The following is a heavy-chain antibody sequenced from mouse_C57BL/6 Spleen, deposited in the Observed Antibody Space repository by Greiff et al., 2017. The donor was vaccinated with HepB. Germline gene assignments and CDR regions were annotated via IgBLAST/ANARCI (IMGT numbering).Heavy chain of an antibody. CDR3: ARGDYGNPYY. CDR1: GYPFTTYG. D-gene: IGHD2-1*01. CDR2: IDPSDSYT. V-gene: IGHV1-69*01. J-gene: IGHJ2*01. Sequence: QVQLQQPGAELVMPGASVKLSCKASGYPFTTYGMHWVKQRPGQGLEWIGEIDPSDSYTNYNQKFKGKSTLTVDKSSSTAYMQLSSLTSEDSAVYYCARGDYGNPYYWGQGTTLTVSS.